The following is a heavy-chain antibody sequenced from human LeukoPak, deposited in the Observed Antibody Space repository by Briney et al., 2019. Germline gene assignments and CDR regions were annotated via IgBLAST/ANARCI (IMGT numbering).Heavy chain of an antibody. V-gene: IGHV3-13*01. J-gene: IGHJ6*02. CDR1: GFTFSSYD. Sequence: GGSLRLSCAASGFTFSSYDMHWVRQAPGKGLEWVSAIYTAGNTYYLGSVEGRFTISRDDAKNSLYLQMNSLRDGDTAVYYCIRIRTREHQYGMDVWGQGTTVTVAS. CDR3: IRIRTREHQYGMDV. D-gene: IGHD1-26*01. CDR2: IYTAGNT.